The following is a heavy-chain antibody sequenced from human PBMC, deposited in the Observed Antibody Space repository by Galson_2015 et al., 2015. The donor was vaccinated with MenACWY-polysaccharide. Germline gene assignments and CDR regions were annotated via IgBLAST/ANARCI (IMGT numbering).Heavy chain of an antibody. CDR3: ASLDYSGGSCSH. J-gene: IGHJ4*02. Sequence: SLRLSCAASGFTFSSHAMHWVRQAPGKGLEWVAVISYDGSNKYYADSVKGRFTISRDNSKNTLYLQMNSLRAEDTAVYYCASLDYSGGSCSHWGQGTLVTVPS. CDR2: ISYDGSNK. V-gene: IGHV3-30-3*01. D-gene: IGHD2-15*01. CDR1: GFTFSSHA.